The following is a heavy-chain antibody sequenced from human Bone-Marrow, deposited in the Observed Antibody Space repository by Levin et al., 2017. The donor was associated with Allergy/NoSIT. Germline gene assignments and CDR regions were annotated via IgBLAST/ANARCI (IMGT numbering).Heavy chain of an antibody. V-gene: IGHV3-23*01. D-gene: IGHD5-24*01. CDR1: GFTFGSFA. J-gene: IGHJ3*02. Sequence: PGESLKISCAASGFTFGSFAMNWVRQAPGKGLEWVSGISGSGAGTHYADSVKGRFVISRDNSKNTVYLQMTSLRAEDTAVYYCAKTEGGGRGDAFDIWGHGTMVTVSS. CDR3: AKTEGGGRGDAFDI. CDR2: ISGSGAGT.